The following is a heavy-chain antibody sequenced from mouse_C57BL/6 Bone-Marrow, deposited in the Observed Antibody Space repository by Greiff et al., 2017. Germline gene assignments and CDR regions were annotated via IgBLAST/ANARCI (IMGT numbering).Heavy chain of an antibody. CDR2: ISSGGSYT. Sequence: EVKLQESGGDLVKPGGSLKLSCAASGFTFSSYGMSWVRQTPDKRLEWVATISSGGSYTYYPDSVKGRFTISRDNAKNTLYLQMSSLKSEDTAMYYCARQFYDGYYDYFDYWGQGTTLTVSS. CDR1: GFTFSSYG. D-gene: IGHD2-3*01. CDR3: ARQFYDGYYDYFDY. V-gene: IGHV5-6*01. J-gene: IGHJ2*01.